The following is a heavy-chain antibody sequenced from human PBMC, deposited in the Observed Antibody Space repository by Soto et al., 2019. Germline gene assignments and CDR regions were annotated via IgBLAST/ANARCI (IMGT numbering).Heavy chain of an antibody. CDR2: ISYDGSNK. D-gene: IGHD4-17*01. V-gene: IGHV3-30*18. CDR3: AKDFGYGDYEVGY. J-gene: IGHJ4*02. Sequence: QVQLVESGGGVVQPGRSLRLSCAASGFTFSSYGMHWVRQAPGKGLEWVAVISYDGSNKYYADSVKGRFTISRDNSKNTMYLQMNSLRAEDKAVYYCAKDFGYGDYEVGYWGQGTLVTVSS. CDR1: GFTFSSYG.